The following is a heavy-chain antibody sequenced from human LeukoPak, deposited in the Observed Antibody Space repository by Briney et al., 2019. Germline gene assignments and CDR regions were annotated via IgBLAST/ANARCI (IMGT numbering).Heavy chain of an antibody. D-gene: IGHD3-3*01. CDR3: ARESVSQFLEY. CDR2: IFFSGSP. J-gene: IGHJ4*02. CDR1: GDFISSHY. V-gene: IGHV4-59*11. Sequence: SETLSLTCTVSGDFISSHYWSWIRQPPGEGLEYIGNIFFSGSPTYNPSLKSRVTISVDTSKNQFSLKLTSVTAADTAVYYCARESVSQFLEYWGRGILVTVSS.